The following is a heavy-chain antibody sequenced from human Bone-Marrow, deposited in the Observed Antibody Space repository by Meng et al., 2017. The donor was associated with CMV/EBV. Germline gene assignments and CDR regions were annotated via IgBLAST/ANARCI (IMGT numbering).Heavy chain of an antibody. D-gene: IGHD2-2*01. J-gene: IGHJ3*02. CDR3: ARVQWNQLLFDAFDI. V-gene: IGHV1-69*05. Sequence: SVKVSCKASGGTFSSYAISWVRQAPGQGLEWMGGIIPIFGTANYAQKFQGRVTITTDESTSTAYMELSSLRSEDTAVYYCARVQWNQLLFDAFDIWGQGTIVTGSS. CDR2: IIPIFGTA. CDR1: GGTFSSYA.